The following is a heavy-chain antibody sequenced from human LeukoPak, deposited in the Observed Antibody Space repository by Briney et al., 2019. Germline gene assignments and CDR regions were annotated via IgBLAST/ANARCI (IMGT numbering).Heavy chain of an antibody. CDR2: FDPEDGET. J-gene: IGHJ4*02. V-gene: IGHV1-24*01. D-gene: IGHD3-10*01. CDR1: GYTFTGYY. Sequence: ASVKVSCKASGYTFTGYYMHWVRQAPGKGLEWMGGFDPEDGETIYAQKFQGRVTMTEDTSTDTAYMELSSLRSEDTAVYYCATTPITMVRGVMVYWGQGTLVTVSS. CDR3: ATTPITMVRGVMVY.